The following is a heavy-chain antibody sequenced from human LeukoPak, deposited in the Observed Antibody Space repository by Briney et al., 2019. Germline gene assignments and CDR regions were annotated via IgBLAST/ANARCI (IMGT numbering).Heavy chain of an antibody. CDR1: GYSISSGYY. J-gene: IGHJ4*02. D-gene: IGHD4-23*01. V-gene: IGHV4-38-2*02. Sequence: SETLSLTCTVSGYSISSGYYWGWIRQPPEKGLEWIRSIYHSGSTYYNPSLKSRVTLSVDTSKSQFSLRLNSVTASDTAVYYCANSYDGKIVPFDNWGQGTLVTVSS. CDR2: IYHSGST. CDR3: ANSYDGKIVPFDN.